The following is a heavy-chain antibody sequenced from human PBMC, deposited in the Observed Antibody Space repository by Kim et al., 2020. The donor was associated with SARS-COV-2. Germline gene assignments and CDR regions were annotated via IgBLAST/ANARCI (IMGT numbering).Heavy chain of an antibody. Sequence: SETLSLTCTVSGGSISSSYWNWIRQPPGKGLEWIGYIYYLGSTNYNPSLKSRVTISVDTSKNQFSLKLSSVTAADTAVYYCARSPLWLPFDDWGQGTLVT. CDR2: IYYLGST. V-gene: IGHV4-59*01. CDR1: GGSISSSY. D-gene: IGHD3-10*01. J-gene: IGHJ4*02. CDR3: ARSPLWLPFDD.